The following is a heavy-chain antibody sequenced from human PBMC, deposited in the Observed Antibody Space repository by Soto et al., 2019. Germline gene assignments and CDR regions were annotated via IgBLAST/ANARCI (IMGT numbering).Heavy chain of an antibody. J-gene: IGHJ6*02. Sequence: QVQLVQSGAEVKKPGSSVKVSCKASGGTFSNYAFSWVRQAPGQGLEWLGGIMPIFGRADYAQKFRGRVTITAHESTSTAHMELSSLRSEDTAVYYCASWLKEAGIGGYYYYGMDVWGQGATVTVSS. CDR3: ASWLKEAGIGGYYYYGMDV. CDR2: IMPIFGRA. D-gene: IGHD6-19*01. V-gene: IGHV1-69*12. CDR1: GGTFSNYA.